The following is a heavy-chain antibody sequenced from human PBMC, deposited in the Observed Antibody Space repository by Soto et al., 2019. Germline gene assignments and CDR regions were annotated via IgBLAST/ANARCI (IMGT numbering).Heavy chain of an antibody. D-gene: IGHD2-15*01. CDR1: GFTFSSYA. J-gene: IGHJ4*02. CDR3: AKASIRDCSGGSCYDPFDY. V-gene: IGHV3-23*01. Sequence: GGSLRLSCAASGFTFSSYAMSWVRQAPGKGLEWVSAISGSGGSTYYADSVKGRFTISRDNSKNTLYLQMNSLRAEDTVVYYCAKASIRDCSGGSCYDPFDYWGQGTLVTVSS. CDR2: ISGSGGST.